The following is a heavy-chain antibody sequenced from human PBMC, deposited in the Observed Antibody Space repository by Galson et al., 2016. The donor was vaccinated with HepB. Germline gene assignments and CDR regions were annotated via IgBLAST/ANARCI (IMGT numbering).Heavy chain of an antibody. V-gene: IGHV3-30-3*01. CDR1: GFTFSIND. Sequence: SLRLSCAASGFTFSINDMHWVRQAPGKGLQWVALISTDGSRKNYTDSVKDRFTISRDNSKNTLYLQMNSLRTEDTAMYYCARPAYLARSVTWFDPWGQGTLVTVSS. CDR2: ISTDGSRK. D-gene: IGHD3-3*02. J-gene: IGHJ5*02. CDR3: ARPAYLARSVTWFDP.